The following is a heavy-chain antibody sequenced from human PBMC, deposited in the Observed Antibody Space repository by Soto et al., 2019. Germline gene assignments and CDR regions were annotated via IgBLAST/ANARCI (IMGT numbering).Heavy chain of an antibody. Sequence: GGPLRLSCAASGFTVSSNYMIRVRQAPGKGLEWVSLIYSGGSTYYADSVKGRFTISRDNSKNTLYLQMNSLRAEDTAVYFCAKSPSVVLVPSTLGGNNWFDPWGQGTLVTVSS. CDR1: GFTVSSNY. CDR2: IYSGGST. D-gene: IGHD2-15*01. CDR3: AKSPSVVLVPSTLGGNNWFDP. J-gene: IGHJ5*02. V-gene: IGHV3-66*01.